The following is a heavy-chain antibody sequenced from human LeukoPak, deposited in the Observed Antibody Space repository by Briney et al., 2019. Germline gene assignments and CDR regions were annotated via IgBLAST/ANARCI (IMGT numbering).Heavy chain of an antibody. Sequence: GSLRLSCAASGFTLSSYSMNWVRQAPGKGLEWVSSISSSSSYIYYADSVKGRFTISRDNAKNSLYLQMNSLRAEDTAVYYCARGRFLEWFFDYWGQGTLVTVSS. CDR2: ISSSSSYI. CDR1: GFTLSSYS. V-gene: IGHV3-21*01. D-gene: IGHD3-3*01. J-gene: IGHJ4*02. CDR3: ARGRFLEWFFDY.